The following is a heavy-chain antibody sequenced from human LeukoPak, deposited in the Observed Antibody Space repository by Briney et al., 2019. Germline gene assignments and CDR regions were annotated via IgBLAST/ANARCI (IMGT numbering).Heavy chain of an antibody. V-gene: IGHV4-39*01. CDR2: IYYSGST. J-gene: IGHJ4*02. Sequence: SETQSLTCTVSGGSISSSSSYWGWIRQPPGKGLEWIGSIYYSGSTYYNPSLKSRVTISVDTSKNQFSLKLSSVSAADTAVYYCARHQKNSSGWYGNFDYGGEGPGVTVSS. D-gene: IGHD6-19*01. CDR1: GGSISSSSSY. CDR3: ARHQKNSSGWYGNFDY.